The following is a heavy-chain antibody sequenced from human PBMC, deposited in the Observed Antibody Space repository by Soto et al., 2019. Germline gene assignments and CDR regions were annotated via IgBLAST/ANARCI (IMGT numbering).Heavy chain of an antibody. CDR2: VIPLFDTA. D-gene: IGHD3-16*01. CDR3: ATGGHNDGYNFYHGMDV. CDR1: GGIFTNNA. V-gene: IGHV1-69*01. Sequence: QVQVVQSGAEVKKPGSSVKVSCKVSGGIFTNNAISWVRQAPGQGLEWLGGVIPLFDTAYYAQIFRGRLKISAEVATTTAYMELSGLTSADTAVYFCATGGHNDGYNFYHGMDVWGQGTPVTV. J-gene: IGHJ6*02.